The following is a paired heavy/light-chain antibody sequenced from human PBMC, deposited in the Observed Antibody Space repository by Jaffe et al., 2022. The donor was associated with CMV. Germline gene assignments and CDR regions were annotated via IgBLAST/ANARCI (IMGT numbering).Light chain of an antibody. CDR1: SSDVGDYNY. Sequence: QSALTQPASVSGSPGQSITISCTGTSSDVGDYNYVSWYQQHPGKAPKLMIYEVSNRPSGISNRFSGSKSGNTASLTISGLQAEDEADYYCSSYTSSSTLVLGGGTRLTVL. CDR3: SSYTSSSTLV. J-gene: IGLJ3*02. CDR2: EVS. V-gene: IGLV2-14*03.
Heavy chain of an antibody. J-gene: IGHJ4*02. V-gene: IGHV3-23*01. CDR2: ISGNGAST. Sequence: EVQLLESGGGLVQPGGSLRLSCAASGFTFSSYGMSWVRQAPGKGLEWVSGISGNGASTYYADSVKGRFTISRDKSKNTLFLQMSSLRAEDTAVYYCAKDRRTISCFEYWGQGTLVTVSS. D-gene: IGHD3-3*02. CDR3: AKDRRTISCFEY. CDR1: GFTFSSYG.